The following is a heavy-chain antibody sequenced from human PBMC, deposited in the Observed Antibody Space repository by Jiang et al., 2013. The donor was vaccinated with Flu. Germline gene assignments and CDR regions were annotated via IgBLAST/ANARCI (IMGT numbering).Heavy chain of an antibody. J-gene: IGHJ4*02. V-gene: IGHV1-3*01. D-gene: IGHD2-15*01. Sequence: GAEVKKPGASVKVSCKASGYSFTTYPMHWVRQAPGQRPEWMGWVSGGGGNTKYSQRFQGRVALTRDTSATTAYMEFSSLRPEDTAVYYCARAPWSTYYFDYVGPGNPGPPS. CDR1: GYSFTTYP. CDR3: ARAPWSTYYFDY. CDR2: VSGGGGNT.